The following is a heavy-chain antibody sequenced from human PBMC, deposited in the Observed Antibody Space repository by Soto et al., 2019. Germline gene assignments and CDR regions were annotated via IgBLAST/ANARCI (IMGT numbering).Heavy chain of an antibody. V-gene: IGHV3-73*01. D-gene: IGHD1-26*01. CDR2: IRSKAKNYAT. CDR3: AIEGAGFGQ. Sequence: EVKLVESGGGLVQPGGPVTLSCAASGFTFSGSSMHWVRQASGEGLEWVGRIRSKAKNYATTYSESLKGRFIISRDDSKNTTFLQISNLRTEDTAMYYCAIEGAGFGQGGPGTLVTVSS. J-gene: IGHJ4*02. CDR1: GFTFSGSS.